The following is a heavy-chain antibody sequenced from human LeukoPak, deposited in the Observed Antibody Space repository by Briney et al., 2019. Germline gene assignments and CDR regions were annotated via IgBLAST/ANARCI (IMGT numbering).Heavy chain of an antibody. CDR2: VSGYNGNT. Sequence: ASVKVSCKASGYSFISYGFSWVRQAPGQGLEWMGWVSGYNGNTNYAQKFQDRVTMTTDTSTKTAYMELKSLTSDDTAVYYCARHGTVTHRFDYWGQGTLVTVSS. D-gene: IGHD4-17*01. J-gene: IGHJ4*02. CDR3: ARHGTVTHRFDY. CDR1: GYSFISYG. V-gene: IGHV1-18*01.